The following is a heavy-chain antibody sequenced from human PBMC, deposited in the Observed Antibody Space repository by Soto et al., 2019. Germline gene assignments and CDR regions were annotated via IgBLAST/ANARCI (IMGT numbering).Heavy chain of an antibody. V-gene: IGHV4-59*01. CDR2: IYYSGST. D-gene: IGHD1-1*01. Sequence: SQTLSLTCTVSGGSISSYYWSWIRQPPGKGLEWIGYIYYSGSTNYNPSLKSRVTISVDTSKNQFSLKLSSVTAADTAVYYCARDATGGNFDYWGQGTLVTVSS. CDR3: ARDATGGNFDY. J-gene: IGHJ4*02. CDR1: GGSISSYY.